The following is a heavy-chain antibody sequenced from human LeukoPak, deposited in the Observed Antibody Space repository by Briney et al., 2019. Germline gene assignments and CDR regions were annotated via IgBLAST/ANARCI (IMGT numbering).Heavy chain of an antibody. V-gene: IGHV3-30*02. Sequence: PGGSLRLSCAASGFTFRSYGMHWVRQAPGKGLEWVTFIRYDGSDKYYVDSVKGRFTISRDNSKNTLYLQMNSLRAEDTAVYYCARASTDYYDSSGYLKYYFDYWGQGTLVTVSS. CDR3: ARASTDYYDSSGYLKYYFDY. J-gene: IGHJ4*02. D-gene: IGHD3-22*01. CDR1: GFTFRSYG. CDR2: IRYDGSDK.